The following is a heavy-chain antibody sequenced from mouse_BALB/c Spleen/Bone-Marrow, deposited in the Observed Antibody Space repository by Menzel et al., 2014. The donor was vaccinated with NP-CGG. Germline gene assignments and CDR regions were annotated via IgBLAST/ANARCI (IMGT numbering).Heavy chain of an antibody. Sequence: EVMLVESGGGLVQPGGSRKLSCAASGFTFSDYGMAWVRQAPGKGPEWVAFISNLAYSIYYADTVTGRFTISRENAKSTLYLEMSSLRSEDTAIYYCTRNYGNQGAMGYWGQGTSVTVSS. CDR2: ISNLAYSI. CDR3: TRNYGNQGAMGY. CDR1: GFTFSDYG. V-gene: IGHV5-15*02. D-gene: IGHD2-1*01. J-gene: IGHJ4*01.